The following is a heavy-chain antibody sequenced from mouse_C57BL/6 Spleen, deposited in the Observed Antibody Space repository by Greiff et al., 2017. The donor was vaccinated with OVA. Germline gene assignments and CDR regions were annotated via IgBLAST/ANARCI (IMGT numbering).Heavy chain of an antibody. V-gene: IGHV14-4*01. CDR3: TTWDDYGGRYYFDY. J-gene: IGHJ2*01. Sequence: EVQLQQSGAELVRPGASVKLSCTASGFNIKDDYMHWVKQRPEQGLEWIGWIDPENGDTEYASKFQGKATIPADTSSNTAYQQLSSLTSEDTAVYYCTTWDDYGGRYYFDYWGQGTTLTVSA. D-gene: IGHD2-4*01. CDR2: IDPENGDT. CDR1: GFNIKDDY.